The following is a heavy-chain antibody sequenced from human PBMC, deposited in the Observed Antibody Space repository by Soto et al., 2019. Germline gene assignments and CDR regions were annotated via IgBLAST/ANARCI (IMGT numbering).Heavy chain of an antibody. CDR2: ISSSSSYI. Sequence: EVQLVESGGGLVKPGGSLRLSCAASGFTFSSYSMNWVRQAPGKGLEWVSSISSSSSYIYYADSVKGRFTISRDNAKNSLYLQMNSLRAEDTAVYYCARDLAEMATAGGWFDPWGQGTLVTVSS. CDR3: ARDLAEMATAGGWFDP. J-gene: IGHJ5*02. D-gene: IGHD5-12*01. CDR1: GFTFSSYS. V-gene: IGHV3-21*01.